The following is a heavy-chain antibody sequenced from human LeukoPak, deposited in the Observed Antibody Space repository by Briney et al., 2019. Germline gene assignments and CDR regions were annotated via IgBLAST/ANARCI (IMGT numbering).Heavy chain of an antibody. CDR1: GYSFTSYW. D-gene: IGHD2-15*01. Sequence: GESLKISCKGSGYSFTSYWIGWVRPMPGKGLEWMGIIYPGDSDTRYSPSFQGQVTISADKSISTAYLQWSSLKASDTAMYYCARRYCSGGSCYSGFDYWGQGTLVTVSS. CDR2: IYPGDSDT. J-gene: IGHJ4*02. CDR3: ARRYCSGGSCYSGFDY. V-gene: IGHV5-51*01.